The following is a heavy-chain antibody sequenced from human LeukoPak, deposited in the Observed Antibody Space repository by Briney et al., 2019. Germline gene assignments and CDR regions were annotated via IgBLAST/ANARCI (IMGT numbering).Heavy chain of an antibody. V-gene: IGHV3-23*01. CDR1: GITFSNSA. CDR3: AKGIYSSGWSYFDY. CDR2: LSGSCITT. D-gene: IGHD6-19*01. Sequence: PGGSLILSCAASGITFSNSAMSWVRPAPGKGLDCVSTLSGSCITTYYADSVKGRFTISRDNSKNTLYLQMNSLRAEDTAVYYCAKGIYSSGWSYFDYWGHGTLVTVSS. J-gene: IGHJ4*01.